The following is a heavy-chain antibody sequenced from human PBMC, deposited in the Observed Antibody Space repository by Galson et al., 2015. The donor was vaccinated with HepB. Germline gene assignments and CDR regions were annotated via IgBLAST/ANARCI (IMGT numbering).Heavy chain of an antibody. CDR2: ISGSATTI. D-gene: IGHD2-2*01. CDR1: GFTFSDYY. J-gene: IGHJ4*02. CDR3: ARGQYCSSARCSFDY. Sequence: LRLSYAASGFTFSDYYMTWIRQAPGKGLEWVAYISGSATTIYYGDSLKGRFTVSRDNAKNSLYLQMNSLRAEDTAVYYCARGQYCSSARCSFDYWGPGTLVTVSS. V-gene: IGHV3-11*01.